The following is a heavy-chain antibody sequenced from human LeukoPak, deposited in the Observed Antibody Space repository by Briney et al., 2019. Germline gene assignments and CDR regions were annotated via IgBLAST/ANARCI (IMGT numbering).Heavy chain of an antibody. CDR1: GVTVSSNY. J-gene: IGHJ4*02. CDR2: IYSGGST. V-gene: IGHV3-53*01. Sequence: PGGSLRLSCAASGVTVSSNYMSWVRQAPGKGLEWVSVIYSGGSTYYADSVKGRFTISRDNSKNTLYLQMNSLRAEDTAVYYCANSPAGTSYYCDYWGQGTLVTVSS. CDR3: ANSPAGTSYYCDY. D-gene: IGHD3-10*01.